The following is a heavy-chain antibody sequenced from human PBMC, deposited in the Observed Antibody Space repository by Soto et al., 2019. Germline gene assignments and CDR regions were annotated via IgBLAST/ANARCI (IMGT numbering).Heavy chain of an antibody. CDR2: ISGSGDST. CDR1: GFPFSSYA. D-gene: IGHD6-13*01. Sequence: EVQLLESGGGLVQPGGSLRLSCAASGFPFSSYAMSWVRQAPGKGLEWVSVISGSGDSTYYADSVRGRFTISRANSKNALYLQMNSLRAEDTAVYYCAKDRDGAAAGPTKFYGMDVWGQWTTVTVSS. V-gene: IGHV3-23*01. CDR3: AKDRDGAAAGPTKFYGMDV. J-gene: IGHJ6*02.